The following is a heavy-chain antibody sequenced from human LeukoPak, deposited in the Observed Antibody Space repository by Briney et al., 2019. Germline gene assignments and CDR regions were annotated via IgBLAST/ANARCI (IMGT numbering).Heavy chain of an antibody. V-gene: IGHV3-48*03. CDR1: GFTFSSYE. CDR2: ISSSSMTI. D-gene: IGHD3-10*01. CDR3: ARFRGADYFDY. Sequence: GGSLRLSCAASGFTFSSYEMNWVRQAPGKGLDWISYISSSSMTIDYADSLKARFTISRDNPKRSLYLQTNSLRAEDTAVYYCARFRGADYFDYWGQGTLVTVSS. J-gene: IGHJ4*02.